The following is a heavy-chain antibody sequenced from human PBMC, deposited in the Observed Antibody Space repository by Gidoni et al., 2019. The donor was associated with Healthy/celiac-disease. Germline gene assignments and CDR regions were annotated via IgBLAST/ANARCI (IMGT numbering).Heavy chain of an antibody. Sequence: EVQLVESGGGLVQPGGSLRLSCAASGFTLSSYEMNWVRQAPGKGLEWVSYISSSGSTIYYADSVKGRFTISRDNAKNSLYLQMNSLRAEDTAVYYCARVSSSGAFDIWGQGTMVTVSS. V-gene: IGHV3-48*03. D-gene: IGHD6-6*01. CDR1: GFTLSSYE. CDR2: ISSSGSTI. J-gene: IGHJ3*02. CDR3: ARVSSSGAFDI.